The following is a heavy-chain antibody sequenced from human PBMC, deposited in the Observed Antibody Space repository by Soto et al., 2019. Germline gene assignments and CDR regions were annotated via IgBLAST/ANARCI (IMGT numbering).Heavy chain of an antibody. CDR2: IYYDGGT. CDR1: GDSVISATYY. V-gene: IGHV4-61*01. Sequence: PSETLSLTCTVSGDSVISATYYWSWIRQPPGKGLEWIGYIYYDGGTTYNSSLKSRVTISTDTSRSQISLQLTSATPADTAVYYCARVLPGIAAAYDAFDVWGQVAMVTVS. D-gene: IGHD6-13*01. CDR3: ARVLPGIAAAYDAFDV. J-gene: IGHJ3*01.